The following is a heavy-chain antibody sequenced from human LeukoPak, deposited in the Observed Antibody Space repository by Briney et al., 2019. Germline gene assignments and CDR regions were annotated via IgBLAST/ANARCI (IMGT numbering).Heavy chain of an antibody. J-gene: IGHJ4*02. CDR2: ISSSGSTI. Sequence: PGGSLRLSCAASGFTFSSYEMNWVRQAPGKGLEWVSYISSSGSTIYHADSVKGRFTISRDNAKNSLYLQMNSLRAEDTAVYYCASQGIYCGGDCLVWGQGTLVTVSS. V-gene: IGHV3-48*03. CDR1: GFTFSSYE. D-gene: IGHD2-21*02. CDR3: ASQGIYCGGDCLV.